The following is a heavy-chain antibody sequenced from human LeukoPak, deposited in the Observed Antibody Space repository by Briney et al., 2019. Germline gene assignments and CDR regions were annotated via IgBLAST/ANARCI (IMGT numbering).Heavy chain of an antibody. V-gene: IGHV3-21*01. CDR1: GFTFSSYE. CDR2: ISSSSSYI. CDR3: ARAVGRYFDWLLYRYEEHAFDI. Sequence: PGGSLRLSCAASGFTFSSYEMNWVRQAPGKGLEWVSSISSSSSYIYYADSVKGRFTISRDNAKNSLYLQMNSLRAEDTAVYYCARAVGRYFDWLLYRYEEHAFDIWGQGTMVTVSS. J-gene: IGHJ3*02. D-gene: IGHD3-9*01.